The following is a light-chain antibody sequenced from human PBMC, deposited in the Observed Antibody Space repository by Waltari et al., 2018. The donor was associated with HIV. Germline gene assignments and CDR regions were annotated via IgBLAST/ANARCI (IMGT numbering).Light chain of an antibody. CDR1: ALPQSF. V-gene: IGLV3-25*03. CDR2: KDT. J-gene: IGLJ2*01. CDR3: QSSDTSGTY. Sequence: FELTQPPSMSVSPGQTARITCSGDALPQSFAYWFQQKSGQAPVLLIFKDTERQTGIPARFSGSSSGTVATLTISGVRAEDEADYYCQSSDTSGTYFGGGTKLTVL.